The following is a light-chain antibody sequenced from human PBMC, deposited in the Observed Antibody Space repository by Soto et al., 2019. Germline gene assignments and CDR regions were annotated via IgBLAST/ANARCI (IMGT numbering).Light chain of an antibody. CDR1: ESVTDSH. CDR3: QHYGSSRNT. J-gene: IGKJ5*01. CDR2: DAS. V-gene: IGKV3-20*01. Sequence: SPDTLSLSPGERATLSCRASESVTDSHLAWYQQKAGQAPRLLIYDASIRATGISDRFRGSGSGTDFTLTISRLEPEDFAVYYCQHYGSSRNTFGQGTRLEIK.